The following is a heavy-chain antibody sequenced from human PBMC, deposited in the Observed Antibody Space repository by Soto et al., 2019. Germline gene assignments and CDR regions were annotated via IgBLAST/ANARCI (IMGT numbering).Heavy chain of an antibody. J-gene: IGHJ4*02. V-gene: IGHV4-4*02. Sequence: QVQLQESGPGLVKPSGTLSLTCAVSGGSFTSNNWWTWVRQPPGQGLEWIGEIYRTGSTNYNPSLKSRVTRSLDKPENQFSLNVTSLTAADTAVYYCASRDPGTSVDYWGQGTLVTVSS. CDR1: GGSFTSNNW. D-gene: IGHD1-7*01. CDR2: IYRTGST. CDR3: ASRDPGTSVDY.